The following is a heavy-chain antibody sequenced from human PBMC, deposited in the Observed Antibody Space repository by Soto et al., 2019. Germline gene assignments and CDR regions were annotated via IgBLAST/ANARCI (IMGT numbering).Heavy chain of an antibody. CDR2: IKNKTYGETT. CDR3: TAKKDVSRGWFDP. Sequence: EVQLVESGGGLVKPGGSLRLSCGASGFTLSKAWMNWVRQAPGKGLEWVGRIKNKTYGETTDYAAPVTGRFTISRDDSINTLYLQVDSLKTEDTAVYYCTAKKDVSRGWFDPWGQGTLVTVSS. V-gene: IGHV3-15*07. J-gene: IGHJ5*02. D-gene: IGHD2-15*01. CDR1: GFTLSKAW.